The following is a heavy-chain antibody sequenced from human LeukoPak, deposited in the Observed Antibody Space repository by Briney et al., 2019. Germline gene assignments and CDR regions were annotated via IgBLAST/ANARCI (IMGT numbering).Heavy chain of an antibody. CDR1: GGSISNYY. CDR2: IFSRGSS. D-gene: IGHD3-22*01. Sequence: SETLSLTCSVSGGSISNYYWSWIRQPPGKGLEWIGYIFSRGSSNYSPSLKSRVTTSVDTSKNRFSLKLSSVTAADTAVYYCARASDSSGYYDLDYWGQGTLVTVSS. J-gene: IGHJ4*02. CDR3: ARASDSSGYYDLDY. V-gene: IGHV4-59*01.